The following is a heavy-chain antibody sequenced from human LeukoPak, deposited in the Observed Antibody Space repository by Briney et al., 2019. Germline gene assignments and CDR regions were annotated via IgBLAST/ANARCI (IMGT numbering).Heavy chain of an antibody. CDR3: ARDERKLLWFGELSHFVD. V-gene: IGHV3-30*04. Sequence: GRSLRLSCAASGFTFSSYAMHWVRQAPGKGLEWVAVISYDGSNKYYADSVKGRFTISRDNSKNTLYLQMNSLRAEDTAVYYCARDERKLLWFGELSHFVDWGQGTLVTVSS. CDR1: GFTFSSYA. D-gene: IGHD3-10*01. CDR2: ISYDGSNK. J-gene: IGHJ4*02.